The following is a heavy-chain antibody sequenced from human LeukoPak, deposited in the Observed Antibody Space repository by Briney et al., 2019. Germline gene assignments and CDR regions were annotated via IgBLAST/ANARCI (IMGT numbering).Heavy chain of an antibody. CDR1: GFTFSSFA. CDR2: ISSDGGDT. Sequence: GGSLRLSCAASGFTFSSFAMHWVRQAPGKGLEYVSTISSDGGDTYYANSVKGRFTISRDNSKNTLYLQMGSLRADDMAVYYCTREVHSGSSDYWGQGTLVTVPS. J-gene: IGHJ4*02. D-gene: IGHD1-26*01. V-gene: IGHV3-64*01. CDR3: TREVHSGSSDY.